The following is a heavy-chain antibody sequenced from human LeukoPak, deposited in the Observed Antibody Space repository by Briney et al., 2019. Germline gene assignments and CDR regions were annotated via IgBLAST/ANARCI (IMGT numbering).Heavy chain of an antibody. J-gene: IGHJ4*02. CDR3: ARGFYGAGNHFDY. V-gene: IGHV4-30-2*01. Sequence: PSQTLSLTCAVSGGSISSGDFPWSWIRQPPGKGLEWTGYIFHTGPTSYNPSLKSRVTISVEMSKNQLSLRLPSVTAADTAGDYCARGFYGAGNHFDYWGQGTLVTVSS. CDR1: GGSISSGDFP. D-gene: IGHD3-10*01. CDR2: IFHTGPT.